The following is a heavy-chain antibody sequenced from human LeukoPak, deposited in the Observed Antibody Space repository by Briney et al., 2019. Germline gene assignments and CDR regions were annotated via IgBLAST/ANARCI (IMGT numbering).Heavy chain of an antibody. Sequence: PGRSLRLSCAASGFTFNSYGMHWVRQAPGKGLEWVAVISYDGSNKYYADSVKGRFTISRDNSKNTLYLQMNSLRAEDTALYYCARDQTSRAAATILMAAFDIGGQGTMVTVSS. CDR3: ARDQTSRAAATILMAAFDI. V-gene: IGHV3-30*03. CDR2: ISYDGSNK. J-gene: IGHJ3*02. D-gene: IGHD5-12*01. CDR1: GFTFNSYG.